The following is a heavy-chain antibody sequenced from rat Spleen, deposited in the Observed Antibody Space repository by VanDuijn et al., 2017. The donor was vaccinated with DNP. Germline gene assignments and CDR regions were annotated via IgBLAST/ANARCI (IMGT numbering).Heavy chain of an antibody. J-gene: IGHJ2*01. Sequence: EVQFQESGPGLVKSSQSLSLTCSVTGYSITSNYWAWFRKFPGNKMEWMGYINYSGSTSYNPSLKSRISLTRDTSKNQFFLQLNSVNTEDTATYYCARWRDSYGHDYFDSWGQGVMVTVSS. CDR3: ARWRDSYGHDYFDS. CDR1: GYSITSNY. CDR2: INYSGST. V-gene: IGHV3-1*01. D-gene: IGHD1-12*01.